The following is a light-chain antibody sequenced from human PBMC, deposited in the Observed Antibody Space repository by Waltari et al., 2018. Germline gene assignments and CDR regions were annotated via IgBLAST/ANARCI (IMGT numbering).Light chain of an antibody. Sequence: QSMLTQPPSASGTPGQRVTISCSGSSSNIGTNTGNWYQLLPGTAPKLLIYSNDRRPSGVPDRFSGSKSGTSASLAISGLQSEDEGDYYCAAWDDRLDGWVFGGGTKLTVL. CDR1: SSNIGTNT. V-gene: IGLV1-44*01. J-gene: IGLJ3*02. CDR2: SND. CDR3: AAWDDRLDGWV.